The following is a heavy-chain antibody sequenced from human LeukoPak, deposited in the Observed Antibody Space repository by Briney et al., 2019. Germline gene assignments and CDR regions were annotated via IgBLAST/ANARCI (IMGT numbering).Heavy chain of an antibody. CDR1: GGTFSSYA. CDR3: ARASHEGVSYYYMDV. V-gene: IGHV1-69*04. J-gene: IGHJ6*03. D-gene: IGHD3-16*01. CDR2: IIPILGIA. Sequence: SVKVSCKASGGTFSSYAISWVRQAPGQGLEWMGRIIPILGIANYAQKFQGRVTITADKSTSTAYMELSSLRSEDTAVYYCARASHEGVSYYYMDVWGKGTTVTVSS.